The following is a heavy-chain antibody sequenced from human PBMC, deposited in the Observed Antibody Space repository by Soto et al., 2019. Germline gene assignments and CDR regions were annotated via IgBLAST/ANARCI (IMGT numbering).Heavy chain of an antibody. V-gene: IGHV1-69*12. CDR2: IIPIFATA. D-gene: IGHD3-16*01. CDR1: GGTFSSYA. J-gene: IGHJ6*02. Sequence: QVQLVQSGAEVKKPGSSVKVSCKASGGTFSSYAINWVRQAPGQGLEWMGGIIPIFATADYAQKFQGRVTITADESTATADTETRSPSSEDTAVYYCAPCVLGVNYYDCVDVWGQGTTVTVSS. CDR3: APCVLGVNYYDCVDV.